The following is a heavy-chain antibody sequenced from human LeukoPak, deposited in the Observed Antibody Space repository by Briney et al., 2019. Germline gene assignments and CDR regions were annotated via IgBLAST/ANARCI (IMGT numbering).Heavy chain of an antibody. CDR3: ARGHQWLVWFDP. CDR1: GYTFTSYD. V-gene: IGHV1-8*01. CDR2: MNPNSGNT. D-gene: IGHD6-19*01. Sequence: ASVKVSCKASGYTFTSYDINWVRQATGQGLEWMGWMNPNSGNTGYAQKFQGRVTMTRNTSISTAYMELRSLRSDDTAVCYCARGHQWLVWFDPWGQGTLVTVSS. J-gene: IGHJ5*02.